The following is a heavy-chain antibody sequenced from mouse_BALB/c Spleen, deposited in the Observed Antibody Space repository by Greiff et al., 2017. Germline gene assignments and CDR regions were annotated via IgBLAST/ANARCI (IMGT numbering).Heavy chain of an antibody. CDR3: ARFYYYGSSYLYYFDY. Sequence: QVQLQQPGAELVKPGASVKLSCKASGYTFTSYWMHWVKQRPGQGLEWIGDINPSNGRTNYNEKFKSKATLTVDKSSSTAYMQLSSLTSEDSAVYYCARFYYYGSSYLYYFDYWGQGTTLTVSS. CDR2: INPSNGRT. CDR1: GYTFTSYW. J-gene: IGHJ2*01. V-gene: IGHV1S81*02. D-gene: IGHD1-1*01.